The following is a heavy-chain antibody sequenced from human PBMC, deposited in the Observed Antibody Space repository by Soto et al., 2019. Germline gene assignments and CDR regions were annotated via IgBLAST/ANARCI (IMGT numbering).Heavy chain of an antibody. CDR1: GFTFSDYY. D-gene: IGHD3-16*01. J-gene: IGHJ4*02. V-gene: IGHV3-11*01. CDR3: ASGLHLGELPRHIDY. CDR2: ISSSGSTI. Sequence: GGSLRLSCAASGFTFSDYYMSWIRQAPGKGLEWVSYISSSGSTIYYADSVKGRFTISRDNAKNSLYLQMNSLRAEDTAVYYCASGLHLGELPRHIDYWGQGTLVTVSS.